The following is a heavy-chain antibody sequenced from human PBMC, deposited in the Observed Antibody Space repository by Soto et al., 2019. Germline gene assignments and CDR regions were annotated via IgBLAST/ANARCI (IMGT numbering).Heavy chain of an antibody. D-gene: IGHD1-7*01. CDR2: INHSGST. CDR3: ARGELELDYYYYGMDV. CDR1: GGSFSGYY. J-gene: IGHJ6*02. Sequence: SETLSLTCAVYGGSFSGYYWSWIRQPPGKGLEWIGEINHSGSTNYNPSLKSRVTISVDTSKNQFSLKLSSVTAADTAVYYCARGELELDYYYYGMDVWGQGTTVTVSS. V-gene: IGHV4-34*01.